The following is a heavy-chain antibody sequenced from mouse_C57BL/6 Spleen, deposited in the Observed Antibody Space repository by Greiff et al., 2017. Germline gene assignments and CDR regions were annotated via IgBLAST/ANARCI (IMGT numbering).Heavy chain of an antibody. CDR1: GYTFTSYW. V-gene: IGHV1-50*01. Sequence: KQSCKASGYTFTSYWMQWVKKRPGQGLEWIGEIDPSDSYTNYNQKFKGKATLTVDTSSSTAYMQLSSLTSEDSAVYYCARGTGSSPEVWGTGTTVTVSS. J-gene: IGHJ1*03. CDR2: IDPSDSYT. D-gene: IGHD1-1*01. CDR3: ARGTGSSPEV.